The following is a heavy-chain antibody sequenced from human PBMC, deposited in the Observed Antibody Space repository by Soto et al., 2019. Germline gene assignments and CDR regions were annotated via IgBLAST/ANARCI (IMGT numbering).Heavy chain of an antibody. CDR2: ITPFNGNT. CDR3: ASLNGDGSGSINWFDP. CDR1: GYTFTYRY. V-gene: IGHV1-45*02. J-gene: IGHJ5*02. Sequence: ASVKVSCKASGYTFTYRYLHWVRQAPGQALEWMGWITPFNGNTNYAQKFQDRVTITRDRSMSTAYMELSSLRSEDTAMYYCASLNGDGSGSINWFDPWGKGTLVTVSS. D-gene: IGHD3-10*01.